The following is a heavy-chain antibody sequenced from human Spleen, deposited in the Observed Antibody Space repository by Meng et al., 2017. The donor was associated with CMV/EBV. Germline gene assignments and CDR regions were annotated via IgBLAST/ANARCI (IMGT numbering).Heavy chain of an antibody. CDR2: ISAYNGNT. CDR1: GYTFTSYG. CDR3: ARDQQLIPAEYFQH. Sequence: QVQLVQSGPDVKKPGASVKVSCQASGYTFTSYGMSWLRQAPGQGLDWMGWISAYNGNTIYAQKVQGRVTMTTDASTNTAYLELRSLRSDDTAVYYCARDQQLIPAEYFQHWGPGTLVTVSS. D-gene: IGHD6-13*01. V-gene: IGHV1-18*01. J-gene: IGHJ1*01.